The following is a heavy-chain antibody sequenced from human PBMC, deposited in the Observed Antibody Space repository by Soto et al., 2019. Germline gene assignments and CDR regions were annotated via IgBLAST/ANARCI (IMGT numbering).Heavy chain of an antibody. Sequence: SSETLSLTCTVSGDSVSSVGFHWSWIRQPPGKGLEWIGYIYYSGTTYYNPSLKSRVTISVDTSKNQFSLKVSSVTAADTAVYYCARDDNWNYNGYGMDVWGQGTTVTVSS. J-gene: IGHJ6*02. CDR2: IYYSGTT. V-gene: IGHV4-30-4*01. CDR3: ARDDNWNYNGYGMDV. CDR1: GDSVSSVGFH. D-gene: IGHD1-7*01.